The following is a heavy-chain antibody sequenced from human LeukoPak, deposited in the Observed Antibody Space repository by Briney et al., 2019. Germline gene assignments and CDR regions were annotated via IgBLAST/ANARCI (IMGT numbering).Heavy chain of an antibody. D-gene: IGHD3/OR15-3a*01. CDR3: ARAPLVWDWLSLIDY. J-gene: IGHJ4*02. V-gene: IGHV3-30-3*01. Sequence: PGRSLRLSCAAFGFTFSSYAMHWVRQAPGKGLEWVAVISYDGSNKYYADSVKGRFTISRDNSKNTLYLQMNSLGAEDTAVYYCARAPLVWDWLSLIDYWGQGTLVTVSS. CDR1: GFTFSSYA. CDR2: ISYDGSNK.